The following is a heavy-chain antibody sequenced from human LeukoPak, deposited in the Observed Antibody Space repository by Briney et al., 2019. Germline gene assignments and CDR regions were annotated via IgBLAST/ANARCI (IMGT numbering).Heavy chain of an antibody. J-gene: IGHJ6*03. CDR3: ARDAEYCSGGSCYSSSSYYMDV. CDR1: GGSISSSSYY. CDR2: IYYSGST. Sequence: SETLSLTCTVSGGSISSSSYYWSWIRQPPGKGLEWIGYIYYSGSTNYNPSLKSRVTISVDTSKNQFSLKLSSVTAADTAVYYCARDAEYCSGGSCYSSSSYYMDVWGKGTTVTVSS. D-gene: IGHD2-15*01. V-gene: IGHV4-61*01.